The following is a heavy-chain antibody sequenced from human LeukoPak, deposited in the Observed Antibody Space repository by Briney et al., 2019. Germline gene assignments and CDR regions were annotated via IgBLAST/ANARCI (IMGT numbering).Heavy chain of an antibody. CDR1: GGSISSGSYC. CDR3: ATSGWYLLPGVY. V-gene: IGHV4-39*07. D-gene: IGHD6-19*01. Sequence: SETLSLTCTVSGGSISSGSYCWGWIRQPPGKGLEWIGSMYYSGSTYNNPSLKSRVTISVNTSKNQFSLKLSSVTAADTAVYYCATSGWYLLPGVYWGQGTLVTVSS. CDR2: MYYSGST. J-gene: IGHJ4*02.